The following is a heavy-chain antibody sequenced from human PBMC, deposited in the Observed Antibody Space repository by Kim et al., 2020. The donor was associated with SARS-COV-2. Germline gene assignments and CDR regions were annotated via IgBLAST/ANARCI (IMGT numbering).Heavy chain of an antibody. V-gene: IGHV3-11*05. CDR3: ARDQEVWYNIDWIRGAPMDV. Sequence: GGSLRLSCAASGFTLGDYYVNWIRPAPGKGLEWISYISPSSTYTNYADSVKGRFTISRDNAKNSLFLQMNRLSPEDTAVYYCARDQEVWYNIDWIRGAPMDVGGQGTTVNV. CDR2: ISPSSTYT. J-gene: IGHJ6*02. D-gene: IGHD6-19*01. CDR1: GFTLGDYY.